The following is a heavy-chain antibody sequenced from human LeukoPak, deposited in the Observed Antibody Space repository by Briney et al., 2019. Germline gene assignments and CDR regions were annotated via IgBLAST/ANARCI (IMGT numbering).Heavy chain of an antibody. CDR1: GFTFNYYW. D-gene: IGHD3-10*01. Sequence: PGGSLRLSCAASGFTFNYYWLTWVRQAPGKGLEWVAHIHQDGSEKYYVDSVKGRFIISRDNAKNSLYLQMNSLRAEDTAVYYCARVRKLRTRGVMDPLDYWGQGTLVTVSS. CDR3: ARVRKLRTRGVMDPLDY. V-gene: IGHV3-7*01. CDR2: IHQDGSEK. J-gene: IGHJ4*02.